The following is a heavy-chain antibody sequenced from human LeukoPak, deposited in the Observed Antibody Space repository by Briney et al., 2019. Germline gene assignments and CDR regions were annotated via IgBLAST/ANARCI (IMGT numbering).Heavy chain of an antibody. Sequence: PGGSLRLSCAASGFTFSNYWMTWVRQAPGKGLEWVAHINQDGSKEYYMDSVKARFTISRANAKNSLSLQMNSLRAEDTAVYYCVRDGGVSGYDLLDYWGQGTLVTVSS. J-gene: IGHJ4*02. D-gene: IGHD5-12*01. V-gene: IGHV3-7*01. CDR3: VRDGGVSGYDLLDY. CDR1: GFTFSNYW. CDR2: INQDGSKE.